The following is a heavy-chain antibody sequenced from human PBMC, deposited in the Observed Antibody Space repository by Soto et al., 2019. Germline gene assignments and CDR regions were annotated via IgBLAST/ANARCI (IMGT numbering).Heavy chain of an antibody. CDR1: GGAISIYY. Sequence: SETLSLTCTVSGGAISIYYWSWIRQPPGKGLKWIGYIYFGGSTNYNPSLKSRGTISVDTSKNQFSLNLSSVTPADTVVYYCARGSDGYHQHFECWGQGTLVTFSS. CDR2: IYFGGST. V-gene: IGHV4-59*01. J-gene: IGHJ4*02. D-gene: IGHD5-12*01. CDR3: ARGSDGYHQHFEC.